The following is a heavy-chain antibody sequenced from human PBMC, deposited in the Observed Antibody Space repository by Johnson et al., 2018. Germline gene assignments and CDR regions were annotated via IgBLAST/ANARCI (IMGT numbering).Heavy chain of an antibody. D-gene: IGHD2-2*01. Sequence: VQLLESGAEVKKPGSSVKVSCKASGGTFSSYAISWVRQAPGQGLEWMGGIIPIFGTANYAQKFGGRVPMPAEESTRTAYSELSSLRSEDTAVYYCARVIYCSSTSCYDAVDIWGQGTMVTVSS. CDR2: IIPIFGTA. CDR1: GGTFSSYA. CDR3: ARVIYCSSTSCYDAVDI. J-gene: IGHJ3*02. V-gene: IGHV1-69*01.